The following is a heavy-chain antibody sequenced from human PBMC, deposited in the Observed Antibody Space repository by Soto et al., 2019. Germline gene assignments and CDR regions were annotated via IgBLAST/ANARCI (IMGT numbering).Heavy chain of an antibody. J-gene: IGHJ6*02. CDR2: IYHSGST. V-gene: IGHV4-4*02. CDR3: ARGIAAAGTRYYYYGMDV. CDR1: GGSISSSNW. Sequence: QVQLQESGPGLVKPSGTLSLTCAVSGGSISSSNWWSWVRQPPGKGLEWIGEIYHSGSTNYNPSXQGRVTSSVAXXKXQXXLKLGSVTAADTAVYYCARGIAAAGTRYYYYGMDVWGQGTTVTVSS. D-gene: IGHD6-13*01.